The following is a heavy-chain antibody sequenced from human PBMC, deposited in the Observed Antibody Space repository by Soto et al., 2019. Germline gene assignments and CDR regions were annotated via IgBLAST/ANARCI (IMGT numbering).Heavy chain of an antibody. J-gene: IGHJ3*02. Sequence: QVQLQESGPGLVKPSETLSLTCTVSGGSVSSGSYYWTWIRQSPGKGLEWVGYIYYNGATSYNPSLKSRVTLSRDTSKKQFPLKLTSVTAADTAVYYCARNDAACDIWGQGTMVSVSS. V-gene: IGHV4-61*01. CDR1: GGSVSSGSYY. CDR3: ARNDAACDI. CDR2: IYYNGAT.